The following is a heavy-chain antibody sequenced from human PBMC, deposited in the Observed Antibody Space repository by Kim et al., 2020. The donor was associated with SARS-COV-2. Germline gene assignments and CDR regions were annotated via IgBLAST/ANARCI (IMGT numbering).Heavy chain of an antibody. V-gene: IGHV5-51*01. J-gene: IGHJ4*02. D-gene: IGHD6-13*01. Sequence: SPSFQGQVTISADKSISTAYLQWSSLKASDTAMYYCARLPRDPSSSWLDYWGQGTLVTVSS. CDR3: ARLPRDPSSSWLDY.